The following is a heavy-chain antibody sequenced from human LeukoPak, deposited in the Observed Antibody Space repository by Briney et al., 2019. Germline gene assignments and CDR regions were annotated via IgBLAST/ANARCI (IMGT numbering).Heavy chain of an antibody. D-gene: IGHD5-24*01. CDR3: ARRGSRDGYNYDWYFDL. J-gene: IGHJ2*01. V-gene: IGHV5-51*01. Sequence: GEPLKISCKGSGYSFTSYWIGWVRQLPGKGLEWMGIIYPGDSDTRYSPSFQGQVTISADKSISTAYLQWSSLKASDTAMYYCARRGSRDGYNYDWYFDLWGRGTLVTVSS. CDR2: IYPGDSDT. CDR1: GYSFTSYW.